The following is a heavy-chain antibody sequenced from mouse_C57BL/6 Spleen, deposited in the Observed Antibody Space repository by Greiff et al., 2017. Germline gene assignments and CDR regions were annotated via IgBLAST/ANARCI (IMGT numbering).Heavy chain of an antibody. CDR3: ARSELWPGYFDV. D-gene: IGHD3-3*01. V-gene: IGHV1-9*01. CDR1: GYTFTGYW. Sequence: QVQLQQSGAELMKPGASVKLSCKATGYTFTGYWIEWVKQRPGHGLEWIGEILPGSGSTNYHEKFKGKATFTADTSSNTAYMQLSSLTTEDSAIYYCARSELWPGYFDVWGTGTTVTVSS. J-gene: IGHJ1*03. CDR2: ILPGSGST.